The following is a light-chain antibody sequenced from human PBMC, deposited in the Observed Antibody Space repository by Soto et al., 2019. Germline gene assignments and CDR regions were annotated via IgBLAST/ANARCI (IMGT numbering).Light chain of an antibody. CDR2: DVT. J-gene: IGLJ1*01. CDR1: SSDVGGYNY. V-gene: IGLV2-8*01. Sequence: QSALTQPPSASGSPGQSVTISCTGTSSDVGGYNYVSWHQQHPGKAPQLIIYDVTKRPSGVPDRFSGSKSGYTASLTVSGLQAEDEADYCCSSFAGGNIYVFGTGTKLTVL. CDR3: SSFAGGNIYV.